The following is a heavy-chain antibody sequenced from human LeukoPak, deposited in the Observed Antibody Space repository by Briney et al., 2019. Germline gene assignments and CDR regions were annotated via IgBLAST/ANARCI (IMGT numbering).Heavy chain of an antibody. J-gene: IGHJ3*02. CDR1: GGSISSGGYY. CDR2: IYYSGST. V-gene: IGHV4-31*03. Sequence: PSQTLSLTCTVSGGSISSGGYYWSWIRQHPGKGLEWIGYIYYSGSTYYNPSLKGRVTISVDTSKNQFSLKLTSVTAADTAVYYCARARRYYGSSSGAFDIWGHGTMVTVSS. D-gene: IGHD3-10*01. CDR3: ARARRYYGSSSGAFDI.